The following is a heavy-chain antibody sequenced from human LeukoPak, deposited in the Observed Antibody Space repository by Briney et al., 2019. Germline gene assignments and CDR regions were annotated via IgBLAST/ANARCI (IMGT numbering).Heavy chain of an antibody. CDR1: GFTFNNYA. J-gene: IGHJ4*02. CDR2: ITGNGGST. D-gene: IGHD2-2*01. V-gene: IGHV3-23*01. CDR3: AKGTGPYIVVIPAVID. Sequence: GGCLRLSCAASGFTFNNYAMSWVRQAPGKGLEWVSAITGNGGSTYYADSVKGRFTISRDNSKNTLYLQMNSLRAEDTAVYYCAKGTGPYIVVIPAVIDWGQGTLVTVSS.